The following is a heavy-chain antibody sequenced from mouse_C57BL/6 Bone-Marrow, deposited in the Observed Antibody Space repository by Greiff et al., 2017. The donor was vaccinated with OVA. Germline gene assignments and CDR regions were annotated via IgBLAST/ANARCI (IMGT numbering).Heavy chain of an antibody. D-gene: IGHD2-5*01. CDR2: IYPRSGNT. J-gene: IGHJ3*01. CDR3: ERFELYYSNYRAWFAY. Sequence: VKLVESGAELARPGASVKLSCKASGYTFTSYGISWVKQRTGQGLEWIGEIYPRSGNTYYNEKFKGKATLTADKSSSTAYMELRSLTSEDSAVYFCERFELYYSNYRAWFAYWGQGTLVTVSA. V-gene: IGHV1-81*01. CDR1: GYTFTSYG.